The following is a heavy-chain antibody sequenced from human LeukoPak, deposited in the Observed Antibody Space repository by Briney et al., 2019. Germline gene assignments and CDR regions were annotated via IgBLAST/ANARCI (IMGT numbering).Heavy chain of an antibody. V-gene: IGHV4-4*07. Sequence: PSETLSLTCTVSGGSISSDYWSWIRQPAGEGLERIGRIYSSEITNYNPSLKGRVPMSIDTSKNQISLNLTSVTAADTAVYYCARAPTREGGVALFDYWGQGTLVTVSS. CDR3: ARAPTREGGVALFDY. CDR2: IYSSEIT. CDR1: GGSISSDY. J-gene: IGHJ4*02. D-gene: IGHD3-16*01.